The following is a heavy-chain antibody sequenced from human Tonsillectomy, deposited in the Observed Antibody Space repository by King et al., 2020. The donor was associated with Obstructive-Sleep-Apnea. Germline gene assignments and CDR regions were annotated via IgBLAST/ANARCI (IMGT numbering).Heavy chain of an antibody. D-gene: IGHD4-17*01. CDR3: ARRVPYGEYPTRSRWFDP. CDR1: GNSFTNHW. V-gene: IGHV5-51*01. CDR2: IYPGDSDT. J-gene: IGHJ5*02. Sequence: VQLVESGAEVKKPGESLKISCKGSGNSFTNHWIGWVRQMPGKGLEWMGIIYPGDSDTRYSPSFQGQVTISADKSISTAYLQWSSLKASDTAIYYCARRVPYGEYPTRSRWFDPWGQGTLVTVSS.